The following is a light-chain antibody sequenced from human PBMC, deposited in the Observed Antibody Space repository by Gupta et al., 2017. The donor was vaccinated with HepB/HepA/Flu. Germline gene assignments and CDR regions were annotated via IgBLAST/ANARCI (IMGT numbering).Light chain of an antibody. J-gene: IGLJ1*01. CDR3: QSYDSSLTGLYV. V-gene: IGLV1-40*01. Sequence: QSVLTQPPSVSGAPGQRGPIPCIGSGSNIGAGYDVHWYQQLPGTAPKLLIYGNDNRPSGVPDRFSGSKSGISASLAITGLQADDEADYYCQSYDSSLTGLYVFGPGTKVTVL. CDR1: GSNIGAGYD. CDR2: GND.